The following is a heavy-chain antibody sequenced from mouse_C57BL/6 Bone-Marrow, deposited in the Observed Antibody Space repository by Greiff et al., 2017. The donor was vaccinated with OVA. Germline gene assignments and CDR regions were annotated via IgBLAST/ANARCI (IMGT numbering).Heavy chain of an antibody. Sequence: EVKLMESEGGLVQPGSSMKLSCTASGFTFSDYYMAWVRQVPEKGLEWVANINYDGSSTYYLDSLKSRFIISRDNAKNILYLQMSSLKSEDTATYYCAREGTYYSTYYAMDYWGQGTSVTVSS. J-gene: IGHJ4*01. CDR2: INYDGSST. V-gene: IGHV5-16*01. CDR1: GFTFSDYY. D-gene: IGHD2-5*01. CDR3: AREGTYYSTYYAMDY.